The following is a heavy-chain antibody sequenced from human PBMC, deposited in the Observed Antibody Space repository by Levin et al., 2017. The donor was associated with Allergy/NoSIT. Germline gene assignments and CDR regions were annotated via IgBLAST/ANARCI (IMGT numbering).Heavy chain of an antibody. Sequence: SETLSLTCTVSGGSISSYYWNWIRQPPGKGLEWIAYIYYNGGTNYNPSLKSRVAISVDTSKKQFSLQLTSVTAADTAVYYCARTPSSAWGGGYFFDSWGQGSLITVSS. J-gene: IGHJ4*01. CDR2: IYYNGGT. CDR3: ARTPSSAWGGGYFFDS. CDR1: GGSISSYY. D-gene: IGHD6-19*01. V-gene: IGHV4-59*01.